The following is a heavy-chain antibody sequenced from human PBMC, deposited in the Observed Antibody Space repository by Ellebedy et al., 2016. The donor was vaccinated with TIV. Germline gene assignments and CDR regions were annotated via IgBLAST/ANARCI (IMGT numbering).Heavy chain of an antibody. CDR1: GGTFSSYA. Sequence: SVKVSXXASGGTFSSYAISWVRQAPGQGLEWMGGIIPIFGTANYAQKFQGRVTITADESTSTAYMELSSLRSEDTAVYYCARGAVAGTPLPQTYNWFDPWGQGTLVTVSS. D-gene: IGHD6-19*01. V-gene: IGHV1-69*13. J-gene: IGHJ5*02. CDR3: ARGAVAGTPLPQTYNWFDP. CDR2: IIPIFGTA.